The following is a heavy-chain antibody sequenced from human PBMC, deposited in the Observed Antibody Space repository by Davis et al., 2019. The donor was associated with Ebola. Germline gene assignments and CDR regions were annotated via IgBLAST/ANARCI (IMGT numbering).Heavy chain of an antibody. D-gene: IGHD3-3*01. Sequence: PSETLSLTCAVSGDSISSSYWWGWVRQSPGKGLEWIGQMSHSGHTFYNPSLQSRVAVSLDRSRNQFSLDLNSVTAADTAVYFCARSGFLDSWGPGSLVTVSS. J-gene: IGHJ4*02. CDR3: ARSGFLDS. V-gene: IGHV4-4*02. CDR1: GDSISSSYW. CDR2: MSHSGHT.